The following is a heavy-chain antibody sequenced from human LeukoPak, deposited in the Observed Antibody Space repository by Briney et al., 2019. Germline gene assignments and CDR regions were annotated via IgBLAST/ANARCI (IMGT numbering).Heavy chain of an antibody. CDR3: ARDYSTPAYYYYGMDV. CDR1: GGSISSYY. J-gene: IGHJ6*02. V-gene: IGHV4-59*01. CDR2: IYYSGST. D-gene: IGHD3-3*01. Sequence: ASETLSLTCTVSGGSISSYYWSWIRQPPGKGLEWIGYIYYSGSTNYNPSLKSRVTISVDTSKNQFSLKLSSVTAADTAVYYCARDYSTPAYYYYGMDVWGQGTTVTVSS.